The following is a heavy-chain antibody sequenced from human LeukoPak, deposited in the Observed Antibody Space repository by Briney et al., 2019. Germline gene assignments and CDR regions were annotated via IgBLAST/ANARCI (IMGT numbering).Heavy chain of an antibody. CDR2: IYYSGFT. CDR3: ARVTLPGYFDL. D-gene: IGHD3-10*01. CDR1: GGSISRYY. Sequence: PSETLSLTCTVSGGSISRYYWSWIRQPPGKGLEWIAYIYYSGFTNYNPSLKSRVTISVDSSKNQFSLKLSSVTAADTAVYYCARVTLPGYFDLWGRGTLVTVSS. J-gene: IGHJ2*01. V-gene: IGHV4-59*01.